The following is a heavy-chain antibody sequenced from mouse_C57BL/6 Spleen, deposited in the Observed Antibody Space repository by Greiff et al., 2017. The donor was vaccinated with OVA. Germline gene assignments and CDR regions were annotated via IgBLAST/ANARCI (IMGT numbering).Heavy chain of an antibody. CDR3: ARGGDGYYAYYYAMDY. Sequence: VQLQQSGAELMKPGASVKLSCKATGYTFTGYWIEWVKQRPGHGLVWIGEILPGSGSTNYNEKFKGKATFTADTSSNTAYMQLSSLTTEDSAIYYCARGGDGYYAYYYAMDYWGQGTSVTVSS. CDR2: ILPGSGST. CDR1: GYTFTGYW. J-gene: IGHJ4*01. V-gene: IGHV1-9*01. D-gene: IGHD2-3*01.